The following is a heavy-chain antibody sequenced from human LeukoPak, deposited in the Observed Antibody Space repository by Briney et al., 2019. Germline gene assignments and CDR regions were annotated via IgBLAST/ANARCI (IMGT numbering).Heavy chain of an antibody. D-gene: IGHD3-3*01. J-gene: IGHJ6*03. CDR2: MNPNSGNT. CDR1: GYTFTSYD. V-gene: IGHV1-8*02. CDR3: ARGNLYDFWSGYYPYYYYMDV. Sequence: ASVKVSCKASGYTFTSYDINWVRQATGQGLEWMGWMNPNSGNTGYAQKFQGRVTMTRNTSISTAYMELSRLRSEDTAVYYCARGNLYDFWSGYYPYYYYMDVWGKGTTVTVSS.